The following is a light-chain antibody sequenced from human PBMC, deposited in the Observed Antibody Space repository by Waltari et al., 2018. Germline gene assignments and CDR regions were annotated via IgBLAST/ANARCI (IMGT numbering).Light chain of an antibody. Sequence: QSALTQPASVSGSPGQSITISCTGTSSDVGGYNYVSWYQQHPGKAPKLMIYEVSNLPPGVSHRFSCSKSGNTASLTISGLQAEDEADYYCSSYTSSSTVVFGGGTKLTVL. J-gene: IGLJ2*01. CDR3: SSYTSSSTVV. CDR2: EVS. CDR1: SSDVGGYNY. V-gene: IGLV2-14*01.